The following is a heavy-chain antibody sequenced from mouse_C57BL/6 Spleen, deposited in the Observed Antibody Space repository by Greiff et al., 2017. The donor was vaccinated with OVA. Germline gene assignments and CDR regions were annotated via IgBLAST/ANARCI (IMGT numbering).Heavy chain of an antibody. CDR3: ARRGYGNY. Sequence: VQLQQPGAELVKPGASVKLSCKASGYTFTSYWMQWVKQRPGQGLEWIGEIDPSDSYTNYNQKFKGKATLTVDTSSSTAYMQLSSLTSEDSAVYYCARRGYGNYWGQGTTLTVSS. J-gene: IGHJ2*01. CDR2: IDPSDSYT. CDR1: GYTFTSYW. V-gene: IGHV1-50*01. D-gene: IGHD2-10*02.